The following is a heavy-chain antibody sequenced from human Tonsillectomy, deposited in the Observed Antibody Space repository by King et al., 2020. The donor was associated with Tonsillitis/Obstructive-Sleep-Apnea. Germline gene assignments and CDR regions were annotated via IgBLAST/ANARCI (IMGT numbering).Heavy chain of an antibody. CDR2: ISSDGEGK. D-gene: IGHD6-19*01. J-gene: IGHJ4*02. V-gene: IGHV3-30*18. CDR3: AKETHSSGFGTCFHD. CDR1: GFTFSTYG. Sequence: VQLVESGGGVVQPGRSLRLSCAASGFTFSTYGMHWVRQAPGKGLEWVAVISSDGEGKYYGDSVKGRFTISRDNSKNTLYLQMNSLRAEDTAVYYCAKETHSSGFGTCFHDWGQGTLVTVSS.